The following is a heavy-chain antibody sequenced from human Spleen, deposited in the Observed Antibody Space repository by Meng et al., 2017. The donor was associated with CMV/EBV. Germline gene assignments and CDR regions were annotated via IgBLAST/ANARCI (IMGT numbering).Heavy chain of an antibody. CDR3: ARVGVVVPAAMSDY. D-gene: IGHD2-2*01. CDR2: ISAYNGNT. CDR1: GYTFTSYG. V-gene: IGHV1-18*01. J-gene: IGHJ4*02. Sequence: QVQLVQSGAEGKTPGALVKGSCKASGYTFTSYGISWVRQAPGQGLEWMGWISAYNGNTNYAQKLQGRVTMTTDTSTSTAYMELRSLRSDDTAAYYCARVGVVVPAAMSDYWGQGTLVTVSS.